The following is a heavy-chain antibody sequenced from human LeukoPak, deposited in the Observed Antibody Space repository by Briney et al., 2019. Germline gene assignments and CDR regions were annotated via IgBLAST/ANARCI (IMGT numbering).Heavy chain of an antibody. CDR3: ARDLAWIQGPDH. Sequence: GGPLRLSCAASGFPFSSYGMHWVRQAQGKGLEWVSIIWYDGTNKNYVDSVKGRFTISRDNSKNTLYLQMNSLRAEDTAVYYCARDLAWIQGPDHWGQGTLVTVSS. D-gene: IGHD5-18*01. J-gene: IGHJ4*02. V-gene: IGHV3-33*01. CDR1: GFPFSSYG. CDR2: IWYDGTNK.